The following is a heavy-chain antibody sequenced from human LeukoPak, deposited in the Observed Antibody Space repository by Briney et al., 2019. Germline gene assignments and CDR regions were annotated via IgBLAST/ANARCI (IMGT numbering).Heavy chain of an antibody. D-gene: IGHD1-26*01. V-gene: IGHV1-58*01. CDR1: GFIFSTSA. J-gene: IGHJ6*04. CDR2: IVVGSGYT. CDR3: AAGPNSGTAMLVDV. Sequence: ASVKVSCKASGFIFSTSAVHWVRQARGQRLEWIGWIVVGSGYTTYAQKFQERVTITRDMFTTTAYMELSSLTSEDTAFYYCAAGPNSGTAMLVDVWGKGTTVTVFS.